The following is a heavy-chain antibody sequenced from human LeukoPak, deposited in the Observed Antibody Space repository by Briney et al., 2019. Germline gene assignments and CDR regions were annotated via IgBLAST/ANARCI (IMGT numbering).Heavy chain of an antibody. D-gene: IGHD3-22*01. J-gene: IGHJ4*02. CDR2: IIPIFGTA. CDR3: ARTHSSGYYYARAPFDY. CDR1: GYTFTSYA. Sequence: SVKVSCKASGYTFTSYAISWVRQAPGQGLEWMGGIIPIFGTANYAQKFQGRVTVTADESTSTAYMELSSLRSEDTAVYYCARTHSSGYYYARAPFDYWGQGTLVTVSS. V-gene: IGHV1-69*13.